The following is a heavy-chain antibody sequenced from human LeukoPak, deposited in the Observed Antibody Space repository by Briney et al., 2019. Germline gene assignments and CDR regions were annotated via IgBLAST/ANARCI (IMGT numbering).Heavy chain of an antibody. J-gene: IGHJ5*02. CDR2: ISSRSSYI. D-gene: IGHD3-10*01. V-gene: IGHV3-21*01. CDR1: GFTFSSYS. CDR3: AKAQIITMVRAPFDP. Sequence: GGSLRLSCAASGFTFSSYSMNWVRQAPGKGLEWVSSISSRSSYIYYADSVKGRFTISRDNSKNTLYLQMNSLRAEDTAVYYCAKAQIITMVRAPFDPWGQGTLVTVSS.